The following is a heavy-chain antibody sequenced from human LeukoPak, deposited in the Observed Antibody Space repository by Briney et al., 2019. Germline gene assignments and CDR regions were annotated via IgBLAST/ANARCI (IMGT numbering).Heavy chain of an antibody. Sequence: GGSLRLSCAASGFTFSSYSMNWVRQAPGKGLEWVSSISSSSSYIYYADSAKGRFTISRDNAKNSLYLQMNSLRAEDTAVYYCAKVVGADHFDYWGQGTLVTVSS. CDR1: GFTFSSYS. CDR3: AKVVGADHFDY. J-gene: IGHJ4*02. V-gene: IGHV3-21*01. D-gene: IGHD1-26*01. CDR2: ISSSSSYI.